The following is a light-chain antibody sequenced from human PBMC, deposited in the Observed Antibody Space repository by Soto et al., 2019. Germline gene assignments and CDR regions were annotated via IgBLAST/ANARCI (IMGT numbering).Light chain of an antibody. CDR2: DAS. Sequence: DIQMTQAPSSLSVSVGDRVTITCQASQDISNLLNWYQQKPGKAPKLLIYDASNLETGVPSRFSGSGSGTEFTFTISSLQPEDIATYYCQQYDDLPITFGQGTRLEIK. J-gene: IGKJ5*01. CDR1: QDISNL. CDR3: QQYDDLPIT. V-gene: IGKV1-33*01.